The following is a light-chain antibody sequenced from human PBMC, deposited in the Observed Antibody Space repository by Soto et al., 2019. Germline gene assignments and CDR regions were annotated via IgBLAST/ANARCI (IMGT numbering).Light chain of an antibody. CDR1: QSLLYTNGNTY. V-gene: IGKV2-30*01. CDR2: KVS. J-gene: IGKJ5*01. Sequence: PLSLPVTLGQPASISCRSNQSLLYTNGNTYLNWFHQRPGQSPRRLVYKVSNRDSGVPARFSGSGSGTDFALKISRVEAEDVGVYYCMQGTHWPITFGQGTRLEIK. CDR3: MQGTHWPIT.